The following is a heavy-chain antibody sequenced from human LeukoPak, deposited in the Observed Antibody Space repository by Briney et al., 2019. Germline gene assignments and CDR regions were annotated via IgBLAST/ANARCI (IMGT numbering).Heavy chain of an antibody. CDR1: GGTFSSYA. V-gene: IGHV1-69*05. CDR3: ARDPIGVLSPSGAFDI. Sequence: ASVKVSCKASGGTFSSYAISWVRQAPGQGLEWMGGIIPIFGTANYAQKFQGRVTITTDESTSTAYMELSSLRSEDTAVYYCARDPIGVLSPSGAFDIWGQGTMVTVSS. D-gene: IGHD2-8*01. J-gene: IGHJ3*02. CDR2: IIPIFGTA.